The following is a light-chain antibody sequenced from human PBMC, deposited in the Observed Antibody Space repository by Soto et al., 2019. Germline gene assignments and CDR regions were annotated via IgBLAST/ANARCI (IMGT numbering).Light chain of an antibody. J-gene: IGKJ4*01. CDR1: QSLLYSNGYNY. CDR2: LGS. V-gene: IGKV2-28*01. CDR3: MQVLQTPRI. Sequence: DIVMTQSPLSLPVTPGEPASISCRSSQSLLYSNGYNYVDWYLQKPGQPPQLLIFLGSSRDYGVADRFNGSGSGTDFSLRMSKVEAEDFAVYYGMQVLQTPRIFGRGTKLDIK.